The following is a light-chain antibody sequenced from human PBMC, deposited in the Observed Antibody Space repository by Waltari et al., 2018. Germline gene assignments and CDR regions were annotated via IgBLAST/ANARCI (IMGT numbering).Light chain of an antibody. CDR2: EVS. J-gene: IGLJ1*01. Sequence: QSALTQPPSASGSPGQSVTISCTGTSSDVGAYKYVSWDQQHPGKAPKLLIYEVSKRASGVPDRFSGSKSGNTASLTVSGLQPDDEADYYCCSYAGRGTYVFGSGTKVTVL. V-gene: IGLV2-8*01. CDR3: CSYAGRGTYV. CDR1: SSDVGAYKY.